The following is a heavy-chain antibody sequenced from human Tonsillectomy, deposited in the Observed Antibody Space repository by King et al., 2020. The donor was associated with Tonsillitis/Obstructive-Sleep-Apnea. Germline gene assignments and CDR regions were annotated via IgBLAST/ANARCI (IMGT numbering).Heavy chain of an antibody. Sequence: VQLVESGGGLVQPGGSLRLSCAASGFTFSTYSMNWVRQAPGKGLEWISYISSSSNTIYYADSVKGRFTISRDNAKNSLYLQMNSLRAEDTAVYYCARDQRRFLEWLRHPTTRPKFDPWGQGTLVTVSS. V-gene: IGHV3-48*04. CDR3: ARDQRRFLEWLRHPTTRPKFDP. J-gene: IGHJ5*02. CDR2: ISSSSNTI. D-gene: IGHD3-3*01. CDR1: GFTFSTYS.